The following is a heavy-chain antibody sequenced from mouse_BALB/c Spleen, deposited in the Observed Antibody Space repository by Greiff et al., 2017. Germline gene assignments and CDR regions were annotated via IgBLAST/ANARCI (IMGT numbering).Heavy chain of an antibody. Sequence: VQLVESGPSLVQPSQSLSITCTVSGFSLTSYGVHWVRQSPGKGLEWLGVIWRGGSTDYNAAFMSRLSITKDNSKSQVFFKMNSLQADDTAIYYCAPYGNYGGNAMDYWGQGTSVTVSS. D-gene: IGHD2-10*02. CDR2: IWRGGST. CDR3: APYGNYGGNAMDY. J-gene: IGHJ4*01. V-gene: IGHV2-5-1*01. CDR1: GFSLTSYG.